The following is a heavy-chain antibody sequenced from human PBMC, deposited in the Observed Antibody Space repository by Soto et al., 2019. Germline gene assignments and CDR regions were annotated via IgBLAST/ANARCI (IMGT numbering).Heavy chain of an antibody. CDR1: RGSLSGGGYY. J-gene: IGHJ5*02. CDR2: IDYNERS. CDR3: ARDPLFGCFVP. Sequence: SETLSLTSTVYRGSLSGGGYYWSWIRQHPGKGLEWIGHIDYNERSYYNPSLKSRVTISIDTSKNQFSLKLDSVTAADTAVYYFARDPLFGCFVPWGQGTLVTVSS. D-gene: IGHD3-10*01. V-gene: IGHV4-31*03.